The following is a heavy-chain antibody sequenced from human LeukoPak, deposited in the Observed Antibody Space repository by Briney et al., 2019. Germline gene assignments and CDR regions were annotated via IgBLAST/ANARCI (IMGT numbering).Heavy chain of an antibody. D-gene: IGHD5-12*01. J-gene: IGHJ6*02. V-gene: IGHV3-30*03. CDR3: YSGYDANHYYGMDV. CDR2: ISYDGSNK. CDR1: GFTFSSYG. Sequence: GRSLRLSCAASGFTFSSYGMHWVRQAPGKGLEWVAVISYDGSNKYYADSVKGRFTISRDNSKNTLYLQMNSLRAEDTAVYYCYSGYDANHYYGMDVWGQGTTVTVSS.